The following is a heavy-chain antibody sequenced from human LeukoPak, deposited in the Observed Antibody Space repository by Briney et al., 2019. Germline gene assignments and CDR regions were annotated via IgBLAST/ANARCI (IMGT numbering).Heavy chain of an antibody. CDR3: ARVGTDSSGYFFDY. Sequence: SETLSLTCAVYGGSFSGYYWSWIRQPPGKGLEWIGEINHSGSTNYNPSLKSRVTISVDTSKNQFSLKLSSVTEADTAVYYCARVGTDSSGYFFDYWGQGTLVTVSS. CDR1: GGSFSGYY. J-gene: IGHJ4*02. D-gene: IGHD3-22*01. CDR2: INHSGST. V-gene: IGHV4-34*01.